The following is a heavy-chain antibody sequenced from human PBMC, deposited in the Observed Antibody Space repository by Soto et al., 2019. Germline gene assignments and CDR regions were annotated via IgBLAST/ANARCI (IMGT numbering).Heavy chain of an antibody. CDR3: ARDVWSRASGPPDS. Sequence: LRLSCAASGFTFDVYAMHWVRQAPGKGLEWVTGISWNSDTIGYADSVKGRFTISRDSAKNSLYLQMNSLRAEDTAFYYCARDVWSRASGPPDSWGQGTLVTVSS. V-gene: IGHV3-9*01. CDR1: GFTFDVYA. J-gene: IGHJ4*02. D-gene: IGHD3-10*01. CDR2: ISWNSDTI.